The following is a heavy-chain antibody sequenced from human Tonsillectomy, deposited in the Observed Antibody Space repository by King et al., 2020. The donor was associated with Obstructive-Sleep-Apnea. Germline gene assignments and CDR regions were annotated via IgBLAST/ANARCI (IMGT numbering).Heavy chain of an antibody. CDR3: AREDRVGATYFLDY. V-gene: IGHV3-30-3*01. CDR2: IVYDGNNQ. CDR1: GFTFSTYS. J-gene: IGHJ4*02. Sequence: VQLVESGGGVVQPGRCLRLSCAASGFTFSTYSMHWVRQAPGKGLEWVAVIVYDGNNQYYADSVKGRFTISRDNSKNTLFLQMNSLRSEDTAVYYCAREDRVGATYFLDYWGQGTLVTVSS. D-gene: IGHD1-26*01.